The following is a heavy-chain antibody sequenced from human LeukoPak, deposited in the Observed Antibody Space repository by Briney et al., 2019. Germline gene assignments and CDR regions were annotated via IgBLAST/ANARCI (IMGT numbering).Heavy chain of an antibody. CDR1: GFTFDDYA. Sequence: PGRSLRLSCAASGFTFDDYAMHWVRQAPGKGLEWVSCISWNSGSIGYADSVKGRFTISRDNAKNSLYLQMNSLRAEDMALYYCAKDFGPEGGISAAATPFDDWGQRTLVTVSS. V-gene: IGHV3-9*03. CDR3: AKDFGPEGGISAAATPFDD. D-gene: IGHD6-13*01. CDR2: ISWNSGSI. J-gene: IGHJ4*02.